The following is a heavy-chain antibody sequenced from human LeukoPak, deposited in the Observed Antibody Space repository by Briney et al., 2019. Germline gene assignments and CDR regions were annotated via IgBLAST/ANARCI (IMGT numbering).Heavy chain of an antibody. Sequence: SETLSLTCTVSGGSISSSSYYWGWIRQPPGKGLEWIGSIYYSGSTYYNPSLKSRVTISVDTSKNQFSLKLSSVTAADTAVYYCARDLGSGWYLNYYYYMDVWGKGTTVTVSS. V-gene: IGHV4-39*07. CDR2: IYYSGST. J-gene: IGHJ6*03. CDR1: GGSISSSSYY. CDR3: ARDLGSGWYLNYYYYMDV. D-gene: IGHD6-19*01.